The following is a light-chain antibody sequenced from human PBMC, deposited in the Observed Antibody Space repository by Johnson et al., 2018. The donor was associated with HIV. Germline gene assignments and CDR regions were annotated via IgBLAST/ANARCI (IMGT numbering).Light chain of an antibody. Sequence: QSVLTQPPSVSAAPGQKVTISCSGSSSNIGNTYVSWYQQLPGTAPKLLIYDNNKRPSGIPDRFSGSKSGTSATLGITGLQTGAEADYYCGTWDSSLSAGVFGTGTKVTVL. CDR2: DNN. CDR1: SSNIGNTY. V-gene: IGLV1-51*01. J-gene: IGLJ1*01. CDR3: GTWDSSLSAGV.